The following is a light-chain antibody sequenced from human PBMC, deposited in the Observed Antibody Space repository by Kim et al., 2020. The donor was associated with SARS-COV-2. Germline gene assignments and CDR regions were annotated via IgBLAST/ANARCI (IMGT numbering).Light chain of an antibody. V-gene: IGLV1-51*01. J-gene: IGLJ2*01. CDR1: SSNIGNNY. CDR2: DNN. CDR3: GTWDSSLSAGV. Sequence: GQKVTISCSGSSSNIGNNYVSWHQQLPGTAPKLLIYDNNKRPSGIPDLFSGSKSGTSATLGITGHQTGDEADYYCGTWDSSLSAGVFGGWTKLTVL.